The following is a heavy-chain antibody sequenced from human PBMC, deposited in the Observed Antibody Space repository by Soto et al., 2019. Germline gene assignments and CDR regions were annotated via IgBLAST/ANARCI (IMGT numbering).Heavy chain of an antibody. CDR2: ISSSSSYI. Sequence: PGGSLRLSCAASGFTFSSYSMNWVRQAPGKGLEWVSSISSSSSYIYYADSVKGQFTISRDNAKNSLYLQMNSLRAEDTAVYYCAREAEGIVVVPAAIAAFDIWGQGTMVTVSS. V-gene: IGHV3-21*01. J-gene: IGHJ3*02. CDR1: GFTFSSYS. D-gene: IGHD2-2*01. CDR3: AREAEGIVVVPAAIAAFDI.